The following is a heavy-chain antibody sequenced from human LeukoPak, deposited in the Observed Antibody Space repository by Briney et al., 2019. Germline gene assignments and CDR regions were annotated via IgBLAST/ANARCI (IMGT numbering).Heavy chain of an antibody. CDR1: GYSFTSYD. V-gene: IGHV1-8*01. J-gene: IGHJ4*02. CDR3: ARDLLGIAVAEGY. D-gene: IGHD6-19*01. Sequence: GASVKVSCKASGYSFTSYDINWVRQATGQGLEWMGWMNPNSGNTGYAQKLQGRVTMTTDTSTSTAYMELRSLRSDDTAVYYCARDLLGIAVAEGYWGQGTLVTVSS. CDR2: MNPNSGNT.